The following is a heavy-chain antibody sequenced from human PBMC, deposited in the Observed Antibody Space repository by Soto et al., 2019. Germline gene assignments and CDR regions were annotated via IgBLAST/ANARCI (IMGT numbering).Heavy chain of an antibody. J-gene: IGHJ4*02. D-gene: IGHD2-15*01. CDR2: IYSGGST. CDR1: VFTVSSNY. Sequence: EVQLVECGGSLVQPGGSLRLSCADSVFTVSSNYMSWGRQAPGKGLEWVSVIYSGGSTYYADSVKGRFTISRDNSKNTLYLQMNSLRAEDTAVYYCARDLGYCSGGSCFDYWGQGTLVTVSS. CDR3: ARDLGYCSGGSCFDY. V-gene: IGHV3-66*01.